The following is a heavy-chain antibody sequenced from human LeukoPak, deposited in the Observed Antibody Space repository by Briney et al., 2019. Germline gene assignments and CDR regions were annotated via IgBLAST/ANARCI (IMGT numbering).Heavy chain of an antibody. CDR3: ARDHLSGMATITPFDY. V-gene: IGHV1-69*01. J-gene: IGHJ4*02. D-gene: IGHD5-24*01. CDR1: GGTFSSYA. CDR2: IIPIFGTA. Sequence: SVKVSCKASGGTFSSYAIRWVRQAPGQGLEWLGGIIPIFGTANYAQKFQGRVTITADESTSTAYMERSSLRSEDTAVYYCARDHLSGMATITPFDYWGQGTLVTVSS.